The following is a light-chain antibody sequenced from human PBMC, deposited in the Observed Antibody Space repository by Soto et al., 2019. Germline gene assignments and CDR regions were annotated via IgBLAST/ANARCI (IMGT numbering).Light chain of an antibody. J-gene: IGLJ3*02. V-gene: IGLV2-11*01. CDR3: SSYAGTYTGV. Sequence: QSALTQPRSVSGSPGQSVTISCTGTSSDVGGYDYVSWYQHHPGKVPKLMIYAVSKRPSGVPDRFSGSKSGNTASLTISGLQAEDEADYYCSSYAGTYTGVFGGGTKLTVL. CDR1: SSDVGGYDY. CDR2: AVS.